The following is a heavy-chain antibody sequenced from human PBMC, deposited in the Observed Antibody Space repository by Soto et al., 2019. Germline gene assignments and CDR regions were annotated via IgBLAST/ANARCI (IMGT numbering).Heavy chain of an antibody. J-gene: IGHJ4*01. D-gene: IGHD6-19*01. CDR3: ARHDGFSSGWIFDY. V-gene: IGHV4-39*01. CDR2: IYYHGNT. CDR1: GGSISSGGYY. Sequence: SETLSLTCTVSGGSISSGGYYWGWIRQPPGKTLGWIGTIYYHGNTYSNPSLKSRVTISVDTSNNQLPLKLRSVTAADTAVYYCARHDGFSSGWIFDYWGHGTLVTVSS.